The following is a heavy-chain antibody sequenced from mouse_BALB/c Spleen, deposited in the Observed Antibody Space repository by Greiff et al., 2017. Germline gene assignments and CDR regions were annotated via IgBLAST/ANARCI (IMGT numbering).Heavy chain of an antibody. CDR1: GYSITSDYA. CDR3: ARAPDYFDY. CDR2: ISYSGST. V-gene: IGHV3-2*02. Sequence: EVHLVESGPGLVKPSQSLSLTCTVTGYSITSDYAWNWIRQFPGNKLEWMGYISYSGSTSYNPSLKSRISITRDTSKNQFFLQLNSVTTEDTATYYCARAPDYFDYWGQGTTLTVSS. J-gene: IGHJ2*01.